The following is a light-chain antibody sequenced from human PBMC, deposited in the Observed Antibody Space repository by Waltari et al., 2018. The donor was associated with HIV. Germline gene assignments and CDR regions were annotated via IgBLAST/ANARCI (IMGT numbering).Light chain of an antibody. Sequence: QTVVTQESSLSVSPGGTVTLTCGLSSGSVSGRSSPRWYQQTPGQAPRTLIYNTNPRSSVVPDRFSGSILGNKAALTISGAQADDECDYHCVLYVGSGIWVFGGGTKLTVL. V-gene: IGLV8-61*01. CDR2: NTN. CDR3: VLYVGSGIWV. J-gene: IGLJ3*02. CDR1: SGSVSGRSS.